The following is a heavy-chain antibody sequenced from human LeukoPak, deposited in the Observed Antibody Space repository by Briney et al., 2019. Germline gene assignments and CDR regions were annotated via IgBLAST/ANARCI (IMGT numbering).Heavy chain of an antibody. V-gene: IGHV4-61*02. D-gene: IGHD3-10*01. CDR3: ARGDARDYYGSGSFPFGY. J-gene: IGHJ4*02. Sequence: SQTLSLTCTVSGGSISSGSYYWSWIRQPAGKGLEWIGRIYTSGSTNYNPSLKSRVTISVDTSKNQFSLKLSSVTAADTAVYYCARGDARDYYGSGSFPFGYWGQGTLVTVSS. CDR1: GGSISSGSYY. CDR2: IYTSGST.